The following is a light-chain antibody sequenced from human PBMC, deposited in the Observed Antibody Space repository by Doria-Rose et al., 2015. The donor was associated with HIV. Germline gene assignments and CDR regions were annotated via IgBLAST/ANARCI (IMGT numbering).Light chain of an antibody. Sequence: LTQSPGTLSLSPGERATLSCRASQSFSSTYLAWYQQKPGQAPSLLIYDGSTSATGIPDRLSASGSGTDFTLTINRLEPEDFALYYCHQYGTSWTFGQGTKVEI. CDR1: QSFSSTY. CDR2: DGS. J-gene: IGKJ1*01. V-gene: IGKV3-20*01. CDR3: HQYGTSWT.